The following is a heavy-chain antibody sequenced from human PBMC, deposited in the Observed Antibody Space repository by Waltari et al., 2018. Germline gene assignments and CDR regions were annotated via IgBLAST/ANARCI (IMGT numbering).Heavy chain of an antibody. J-gene: IGHJ4*02. CDR1: GFTFSTYW. CDR3: ARGLSIRAMTMVVTIDY. D-gene: IGHD4-17*01. CDR2: IKQDGSEK. Sequence: EVQLVESGGGLVQPGGSLRLSCAASGFTFSTYWMTWVRQAPGKGREWWASIKQDGSEKYYVDSVKGRFTISRDNAKNSLYLQMNSLRDEDTAVYYCARGLSIRAMTMVVTIDYWGQGTLVTVSS. V-gene: IGHV3-7*01.